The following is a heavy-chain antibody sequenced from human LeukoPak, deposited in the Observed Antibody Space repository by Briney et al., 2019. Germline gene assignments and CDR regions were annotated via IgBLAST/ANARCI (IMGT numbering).Heavy chain of an antibody. D-gene: IGHD5-24*01. J-gene: IGHJ4*02. CDR3: TRGGWLRYYFDY. CDR1: GFTFSNAW. V-gene: IGHV3-15*01. Sequence: GGSLRLSCAASGFTFSNAWMTWVRQAPGKGLEWVGRIKSRTDGGTTDYAAPVKGRFTISRDDSKNTLYLQMNSLKTEDTAVYYCTRGGWLRYYFDYWGQGTLVTVSS. CDR2: IKSRTDGGTT.